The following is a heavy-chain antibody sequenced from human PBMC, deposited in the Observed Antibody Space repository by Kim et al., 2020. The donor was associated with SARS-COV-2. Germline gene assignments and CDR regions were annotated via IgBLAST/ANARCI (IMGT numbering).Heavy chain of an antibody. CDR2: ISSSGSTI. CDR3: ARGGAMALTDFDY. D-gene: IGHD5-18*01. CDR1: GFTFSSYE. Sequence: GGSLRLSCAASGFTFSSYEMNWVRQAPGKGLEWVSYISSSGSTIYYADSVKGRFTISRDNAKNSLYLQMNSLRAEDTAVYYCARGGAMALTDFDYWGQGTLVTVSS. J-gene: IGHJ4*02. V-gene: IGHV3-48*03.